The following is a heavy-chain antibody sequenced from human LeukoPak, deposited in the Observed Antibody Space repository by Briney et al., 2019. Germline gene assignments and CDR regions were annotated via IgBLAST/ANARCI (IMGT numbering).Heavy chain of an antibody. Sequence: SQTLSLTCGVSGYSISSGYYWGWIRQPPGRGVEWIGNIYHRGSSSYNPSLKSRVSISVDTSKYQFSLKLSSVTAADTAVYYCAREYYYGSGYYYYMDVWGKGTTVTVSS. CDR3: AREYYYGSGYYYYMDV. V-gene: IGHV4-38-2*02. CDR1: GYSISSGYY. D-gene: IGHD3-10*01. J-gene: IGHJ6*03. CDR2: IYHRGSS.